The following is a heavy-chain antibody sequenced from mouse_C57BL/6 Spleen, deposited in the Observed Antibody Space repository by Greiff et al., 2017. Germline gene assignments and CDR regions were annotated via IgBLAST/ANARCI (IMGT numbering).Heavy chain of an antibody. CDR2: IYPGDGDT. Sequence: VQLVESGAELVKPGASVKISCKASGYAFSSYWMNWVKQRPGKGLEWIGQIYPGDGDTNYNGKFKGKATLTADKSSSTAYMQLSSLTSEDSAVYFCACYYDYDETADYWGKGTTLTVSS. J-gene: IGHJ2*01. CDR3: ACYYDYDETADY. CDR1: GYAFSSYW. V-gene: IGHV1-80*01. D-gene: IGHD2-4*01.